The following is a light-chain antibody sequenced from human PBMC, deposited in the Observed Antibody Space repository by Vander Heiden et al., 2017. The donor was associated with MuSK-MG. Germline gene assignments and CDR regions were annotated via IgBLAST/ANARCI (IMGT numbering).Light chain of an antibody. CDR1: QSISNY. CDR3: QQSYSSPPT. CDR2: AAS. V-gene: IGKV1-39*01. Sequence: EIKLTKSPSSLSASVGDRVTITCRASQSISNYLNWYQQKPGKAPKFLIYAASNLQGGVPSRFTGIGSGTDFNLTIIGLQPEDFAAYDCQQSYSSPPTFDGGTKVEIK. J-gene: IGKJ4*01.